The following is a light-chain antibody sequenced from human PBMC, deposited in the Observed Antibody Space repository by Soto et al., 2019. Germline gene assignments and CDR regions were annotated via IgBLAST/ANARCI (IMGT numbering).Light chain of an antibody. CDR2: EVS. CDR3: SSYTSSSTRV. Sequence: QSVLTQPASVSGSPGRSITISCTGTSSDVGAYDYVPWYQQHPDKAPKLMIYEVSNRPSGVSNRFSGSKSVNTATLTISGLQADDEADYYCSSYTSSSTRVFGTGTKVTVL. CDR1: SSDVGAYDY. V-gene: IGLV2-14*03. J-gene: IGLJ1*01.